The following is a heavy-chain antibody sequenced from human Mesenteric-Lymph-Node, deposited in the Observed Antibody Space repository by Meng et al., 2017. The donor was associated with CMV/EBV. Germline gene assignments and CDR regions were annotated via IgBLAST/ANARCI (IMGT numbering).Heavy chain of an antibody. Sequence: GESLKISCAASGFSFSSYSMKWVRQAPGKGLECVSYISSGSSTTYYADSVKGRFTISRDNSKNSVYLQMDLPRVEDTAVYYCARAGLGDLLDYWGQGILVTVSS. CDR2: ISSGSSTT. D-gene: IGHD2-21*02. CDR3: ARAGLGDLLDY. V-gene: IGHV3-48*04. J-gene: IGHJ4*02. CDR1: GFSFSSYS.